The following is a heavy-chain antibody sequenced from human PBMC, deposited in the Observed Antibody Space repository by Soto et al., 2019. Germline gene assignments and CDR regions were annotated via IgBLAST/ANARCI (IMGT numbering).Heavy chain of an antibody. V-gene: IGHV4-39*01. CDR3: ARHARVNWYFDL. D-gene: IGHD4-17*01. CDR2: IYYSGST. J-gene: IGHJ2*01. Sequence: PSETLSLTCTVSGGSISSSSYYWVWIRQPPGKGLEWIGSIYYSGSTYYNPSLKSRVTISVDTSKNQFSLKLSSVTAADTAVYYCARHARVNWYFDLWGRGTLVTVSS. CDR1: GGSISSSSYY.